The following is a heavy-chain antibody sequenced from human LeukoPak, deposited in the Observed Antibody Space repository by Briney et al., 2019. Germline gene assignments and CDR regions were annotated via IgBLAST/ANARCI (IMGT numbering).Heavy chain of an antibody. CDR1: GFTFSNAW. D-gene: IGHD2-21*02. CDR3: TGPDVVVTAAFDY. V-gene: IGHV3-15*01. Sequence: PGGSLRLSCAASGFTFSNAWMSWVRQAPGKGLEWVGRIKSKTDGGTTDYAAPVKGRFTISRDDSKNTLYLQMYSLKTEDTAVYYCTGPDVVVTAAFDYWGQGTLVTVSS. J-gene: IGHJ4*02. CDR2: IKSKTDGGTT.